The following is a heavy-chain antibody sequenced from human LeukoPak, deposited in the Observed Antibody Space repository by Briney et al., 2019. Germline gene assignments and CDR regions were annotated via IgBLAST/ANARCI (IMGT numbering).Heavy chain of an antibody. CDR3: ARGGITFGEVIASYYFDY. V-gene: IGHV4-34*01. CDR1: GVSFSGYY. Sequence: SETLSLTCAVYGVSFSGYYWSWIRQPPGKGLEWIGEINHSGSTNYNPSLKRRVTISVDTSKNQFSLKLSSVAAADTAVYYCARGGITFGEVIASYYFDYWGQGTLVTVSS. D-gene: IGHD3-16*02. CDR2: INHSGST. J-gene: IGHJ4*02.